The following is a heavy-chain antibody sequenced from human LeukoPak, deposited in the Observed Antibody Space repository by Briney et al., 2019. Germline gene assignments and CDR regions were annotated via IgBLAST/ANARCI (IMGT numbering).Heavy chain of an antibody. D-gene: IGHD5-12*01. V-gene: IGHV3-11*01. Sequence: GGSLRLSCAASGFTFSDYYMSWLRQAPGKGLEWVSYISSSGSTIYYADSVKGRFTISRDNAKNSLYLQMNSLRAEDTAVYYCAKDPGYSGYDSFDYWGQGTLVTVSS. CDR1: GFTFSDYY. J-gene: IGHJ4*02. CDR3: AKDPGYSGYDSFDY. CDR2: ISSSGSTI.